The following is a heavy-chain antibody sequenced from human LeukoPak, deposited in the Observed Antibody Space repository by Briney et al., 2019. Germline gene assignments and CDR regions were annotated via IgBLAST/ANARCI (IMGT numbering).Heavy chain of an antibody. J-gene: IGHJ4*02. CDR2: ISYDGSNK. CDR1: GFTFSSYA. CDR3: AREGPRGNSQFDY. Sequence: GGSLRLSCAASGFTFSSYAMHWVRQAPGKGLEWVAVISYDGSNKYYADSVKGRFTISRDNSKNTLFLQMNSLRAEDTAVYYCAREGPRGNSQFDYWGQGTLVTVSS. D-gene: IGHD2/OR15-2a*01. V-gene: IGHV3-30-3*01.